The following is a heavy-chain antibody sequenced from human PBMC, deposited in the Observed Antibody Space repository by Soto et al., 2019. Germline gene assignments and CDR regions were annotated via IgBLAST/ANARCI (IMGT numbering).Heavy chain of an antibody. Sequence: EVQLLESGGGLVQPGGSLRLSCAASGFTFSSYAMRWVRQAPVKGLEWVSAISGSGDSTYYADSVKGRFTISRDKSKNMLYLQMNSLRAEDTAVYYCASRGSGSYYDYWGQGSLVTVSS. CDR2: ISGSGDST. CDR1: GFTFSSYA. J-gene: IGHJ4*02. D-gene: IGHD1-26*01. CDR3: ASRGSGSYYDY. V-gene: IGHV3-23*01.